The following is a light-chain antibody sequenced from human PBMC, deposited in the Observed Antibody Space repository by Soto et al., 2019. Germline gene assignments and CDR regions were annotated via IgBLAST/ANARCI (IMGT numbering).Light chain of an antibody. CDR3: QQYGSSVI. Sequence: EIVLTQSPGTLSLSPGERATLSCRASQSVSSNSLAWYQQKPGQAPRLLIYGASSRATGIPHRFSGSGSGTDFTLTISRLEPEDFAVYYCQQYGSSVIFGGGTKVEIK. CDR2: GAS. J-gene: IGKJ4*01. V-gene: IGKV3-20*01. CDR1: QSVSSNS.